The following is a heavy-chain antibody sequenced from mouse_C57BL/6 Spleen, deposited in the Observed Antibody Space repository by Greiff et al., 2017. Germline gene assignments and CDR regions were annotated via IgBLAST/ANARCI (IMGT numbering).Heavy chain of an antibody. Sequence: VQLQQSGPELVKPGASVKISCKASGYSFTGYYMNWVKQSPEKSLEWIGEINPSTGGTTYNQKFKAKATLTVDKSSSTAYMQLKSLTSKDSAVYYCARGGFYGSTQFADWGQGTLVTVSA. D-gene: IGHD1-1*01. CDR1: GYSFTGYY. V-gene: IGHV1-42*01. CDR2: INPSTGGT. J-gene: IGHJ3*01. CDR3: ARGGFYGSTQFAD.